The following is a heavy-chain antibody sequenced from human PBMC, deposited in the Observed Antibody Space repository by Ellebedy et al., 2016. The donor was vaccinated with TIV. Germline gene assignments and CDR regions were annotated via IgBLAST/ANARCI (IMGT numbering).Heavy chain of an antibody. J-gene: IGHJ5*02. Sequence: AASVKVSCKASGYTFTGYYMHWVRQAPGQGLEWMGGIIPIFGTANYAQKFQGRVTITADESTSTAYMELSSLRSEDTAVYYCARADGSSGWYGPKWFDPWGQGTLVTVSS. CDR3: ARADGSSGWYGPKWFDP. V-gene: IGHV1-69*13. CDR2: IIPIFGTA. D-gene: IGHD6-19*01. CDR1: GYTFTGYY.